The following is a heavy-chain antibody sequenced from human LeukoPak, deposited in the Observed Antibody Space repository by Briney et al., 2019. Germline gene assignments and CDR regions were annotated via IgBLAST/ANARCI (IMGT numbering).Heavy chain of an antibody. V-gene: IGHV4-31*03. CDR3: ARNYYFDL. CDR1: DGSISSGGYY. Sequence: PSETLSLTCTVSDGSISSGGYYWSWIHQHPGKGLEWIGYIYYSGSTYYNPSLKSRVTISGDTSKNQFSLRLSSVTAADAAVYYCARNYYFDLWGQGTLVTVSS. CDR2: IYYSGST. J-gene: IGHJ4*02.